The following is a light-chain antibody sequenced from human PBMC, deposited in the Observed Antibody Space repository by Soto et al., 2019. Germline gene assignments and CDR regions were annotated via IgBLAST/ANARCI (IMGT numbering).Light chain of an antibody. Sequence: EVVMTQSPATLSLSPGERATLSCMASQSVSSNLAWYQHKHGQAPRLLIYAASTRATGIPARFSGSGSGTEFTLTISSLQSEDFAVYYCQQYDNWPPITFGQGTRLEIK. CDR1: QSVSSN. V-gene: IGKV3-15*01. CDR2: AAS. CDR3: QQYDNWPPIT. J-gene: IGKJ5*01.